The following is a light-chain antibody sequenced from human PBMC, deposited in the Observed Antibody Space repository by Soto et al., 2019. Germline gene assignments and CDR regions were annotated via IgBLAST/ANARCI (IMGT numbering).Light chain of an antibody. V-gene: IGKV1-39*01. J-gene: IGKJ1*01. CDR1: QTIDNY. CDR3: HQSYSTPWT. Sequence: DIQMTQSPSSLSASVGDRVTITCRASQTIDNYLKWYHQKPGKAPKLLIYRPSTFQSGVPSRFRGRGSGTDFTLTISRLQTEDFATYYGHQSYSTPWTFGQGTKVDIK. CDR2: RPS.